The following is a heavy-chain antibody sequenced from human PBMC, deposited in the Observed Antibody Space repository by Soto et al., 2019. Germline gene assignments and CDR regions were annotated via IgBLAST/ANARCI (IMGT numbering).Heavy chain of an antibody. CDR3: ARMATFGSLTWFDP. D-gene: IGHD3-16*01. J-gene: IGHJ5*02. Sequence: QVKLVQSGAEVREPGASVKVSCKASGYSFTNNDVSWVRQATGQGLEWMGWMNPGSGDTGYAQKFQGRVTMTRDISIATAYMELSSLRSDDTAIYYCARMATFGSLTWFDPWGQGTLVTVSS. CDR1: GYSFTNND. V-gene: IGHV1-8*01. CDR2: MNPGSGDT.